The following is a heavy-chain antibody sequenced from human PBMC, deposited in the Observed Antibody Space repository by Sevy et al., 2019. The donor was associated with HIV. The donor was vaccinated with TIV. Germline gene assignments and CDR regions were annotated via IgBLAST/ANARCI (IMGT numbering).Heavy chain of an antibody. CDR3: EKDVVGGTYYIENYYYGLDV. CDR2: LSLQGTNK. Sequence: GGSLRLSCAVSGTNFGAFAMHWIRQAPGKGLEWVAALSLQGTNKYYADSVKGRFNHSRDNSKDMLYLQMKSLRPEDTAKYYCEKDVVGGTYYIENYYYGLDVWGPGTTVTVSS. D-gene: IGHD3-10*01. CDR1: GTNFGAFA. J-gene: IGHJ6*02. V-gene: IGHV3-30*18.